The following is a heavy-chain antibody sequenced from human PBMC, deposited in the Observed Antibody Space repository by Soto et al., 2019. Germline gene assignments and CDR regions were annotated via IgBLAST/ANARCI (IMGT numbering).Heavy chain of an antibody. CDR2: ISSSSSYI. CDR1: EFPFSIYS. CDR3: ARGPEH. V-gene: IGHV3-21*01. Sequence: PVVSVILPCAASEFPFSIYSVNWVRQAPGKGLEWVSSISSSSSYIYYADSVKGRFTISRDNAKNSLYLQMNSLRAEDTAVYYCARGPEHWGQGTLVTVSS. J-gene: IGHJ4*02.